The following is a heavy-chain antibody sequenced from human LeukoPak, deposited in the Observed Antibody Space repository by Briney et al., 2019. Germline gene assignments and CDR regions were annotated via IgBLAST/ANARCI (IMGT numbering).Heavy chain of an antibody. J-gene: IGHJ6*02. CDR2: INHSGST. D-gene: IGHD2-2*01. Sequence: PSETLSLTCAVYGGSFSGYYWGWIRQPPGKGLEWMGEINHSGSTNYNPSLKSRVTISVDKSKNQLSLKLSSVTAADTAVYYCASDIVVVPAAMGSYYYYGMDVWGQGTTVTVSS. CDR1: GGSFSGYY. CDR3: ASDIVVVPAAMGSYYYYGMDV. V-gene: IGHV4-34*01.